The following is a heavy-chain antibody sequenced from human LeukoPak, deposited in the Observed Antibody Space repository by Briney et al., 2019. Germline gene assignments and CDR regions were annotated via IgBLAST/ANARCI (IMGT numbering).Heavy chain of an antibody. CDR1: GFTFSSYA. CDR2: ISGSGGTT. J-gene: IGHJ6*02. CDR3: ARLKDVLVSYYGMDV. D-gene: IGHD6-13*01. Sequence: GGSLRLSCAASGFTFSSYAMSWVRQAPGEGLEWVSAISGSGGTTYYPDSVKGRFSISRDNSRNKLYLQMDSLRAEDTAIYYCARLKDVLVSYYGMDVWGQGTTVTVSS. V-gene: IGHV3-23*01.